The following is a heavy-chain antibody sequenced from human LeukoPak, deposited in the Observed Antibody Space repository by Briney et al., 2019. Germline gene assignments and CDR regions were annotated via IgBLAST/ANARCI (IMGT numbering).Heavy chain of an antibody. J-gene: IGHJ1*01. CDR3: VRDRERRGNGPIRH. V-gene: IGHV3-43*01. Sequence: PGGSLRLSCAASGFTLHDYNMHWVRQAPGKGLEWVSHIKWDDGSTFYADSVKGRFTVSRDNSKNSLYLQMNSLKTEDTALYYSVRDRERRGNGPIRHWGQGTLVTVSS. CDR1: GFTLHDYN. D-gene: IGHD1-1*01. CDR2: IKWDDGST.